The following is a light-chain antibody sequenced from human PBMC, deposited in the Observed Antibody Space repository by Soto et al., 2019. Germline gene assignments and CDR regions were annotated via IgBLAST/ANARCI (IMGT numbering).Light chain of an antibody. CDR1: QSVGRN. CDR3: QQYNNWPWT. CDR2: GAS. Sequence: ESVLTQSPGSLSLSRGERAALCCRGSQSVGRNYLAWFQQKSCQAPSLVIYGASTRATGIPARFSGSGSGTEFTLTISSLQSEDFAVYYCQQYNNWPWTFGQGTKVDIK. V-gene: IGKV3-15*01. J-gene: IGKJ1*01.